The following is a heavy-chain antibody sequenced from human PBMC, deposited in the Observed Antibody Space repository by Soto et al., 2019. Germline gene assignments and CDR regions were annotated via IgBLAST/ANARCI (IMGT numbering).Heavy chain of an antibody. CDR2: IYHTGNA. CDR3: ARASFDSSAYTTNWSDP. D-gene: IGHD3-22*01. CDR1: GDSISNSRFY. Sequence: QLQLQESGPGLVKSSETLSLTCSVSGDSISNSRFYWAWIRQPPGEGLEWIGSIYHTGNAYYNPSLRSRVTIFVATSKIHFSPKCTSLTAAYTGRYYCARASFDSSAYTTNWSDPWGQGPLVPVSS. V-gene: IGHV4-39*01. J-gene: IGHJ5*02.